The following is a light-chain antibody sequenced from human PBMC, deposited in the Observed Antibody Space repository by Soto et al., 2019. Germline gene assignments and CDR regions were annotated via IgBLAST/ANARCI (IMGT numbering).Light chain of an antibody. J-gene: IGKJ4*01. V-gene: IGKV1-5*03. CDR3: RQYNTFPLT. CDR2: KAS. Sequence: IHRPQSPSSLSAFVGDRVTISCRASQSISSYLNWYQQKPGKAPNLLIYKASSLESGVPSRFSGSGSGIEFTLTISSLQPDDFATYYCRQYNTFPLTFGGGTKVDIK. CDR1: QSISSY.